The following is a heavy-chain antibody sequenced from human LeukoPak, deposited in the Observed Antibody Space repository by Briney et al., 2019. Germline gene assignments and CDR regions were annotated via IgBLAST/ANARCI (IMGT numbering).Heavy chain of an antibody. D-gene: IGHD4-23*01. CDR2: INSDGSST. V-gene: IGHV3-74*01. J-gene: IGHJ4*02. CDR3: AREREVVTFFDY. Sequence: PGGSLRLSCAASGFTFSSYWMHWVRQAPGKGLVWVSRINSDGSSTSYADSAKGRFTISRDNAKDTLYLQMNSLRAEDTAVYYCAREREVVTFFDYWGQGTLVTVSS. CDR1: GFTFSSYW.